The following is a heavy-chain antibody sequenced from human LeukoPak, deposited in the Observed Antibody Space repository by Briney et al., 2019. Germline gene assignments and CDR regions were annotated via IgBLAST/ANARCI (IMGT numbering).Heavy chain of an antibody. CDR1: GFTFSSYA. V-gene: IGHV3-23*01. J-gene: IGHJ4*02. D-gene: IGHD3-10*01. CDR2: ISGSGGST. Sequence: GGSLRLSCAASGFTFSSYAMSWVRQAPGKGLEWVSAISGSGGSTYCADSVKGRFTISRDNSKNTLYLQMNSLRAEDTAVYYCAKVSYGSGGEYYFDYWGQGTLVTVSS. CDR3: AKVSYGSGGEYYFDY.